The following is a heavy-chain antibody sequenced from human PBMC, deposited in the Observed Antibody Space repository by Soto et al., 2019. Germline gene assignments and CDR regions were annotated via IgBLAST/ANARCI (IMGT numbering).Heavy chain of an antibody. D-gene: IGHD3-22*01. CDR1: GFTFSSYG. J-gene: IGHJ4*02. Sequence: QVQLVESGGGVVQPGRSLRLSCAASGFTFSSYGMHWVRQAPGKGLEWVAVISYDGSNKYYADSVKGRFTISRDNSKNTLYLKMNSLRAEDTAVYYCAKCHSSGYGYFDYWGQGTMVTVSS. CDR3: AKCHSSGYGYFDY. CDR2: ISYDGSNK. V-gene: IGHV3-30*18.